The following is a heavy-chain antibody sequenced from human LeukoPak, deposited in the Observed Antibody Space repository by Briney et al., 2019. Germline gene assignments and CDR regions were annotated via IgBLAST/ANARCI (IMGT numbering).Heavy chain of an antibody. CDR1: GFTFSSYE. V-gene: IGHV3-48*03. CDR2: IGDSGSPI. D-gene: IGHD1-26*01. CDR3: AKEGSYDALDI. J-gene: IGHJ3*02. Sequence: GGSLRLSCAASGFTFSSYEMNWVRQAPGKGLEWVSYIGDSGSPIYYADSVKGRFTISRDNAKNSLYLQMNSLRAEDTAVYYCAKEGSYDALDIWGQGTMVTVSS.